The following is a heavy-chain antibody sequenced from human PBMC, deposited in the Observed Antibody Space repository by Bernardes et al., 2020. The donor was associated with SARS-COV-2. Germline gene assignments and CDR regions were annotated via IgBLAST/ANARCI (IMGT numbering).Heavy chain of an antibody. CDR1: GFTFSSYW. J-gene: IGHJ2*01. Sequence: LRLSCAASGFTFSSYWMSWVRQAPGKGLEWVANIKEDGSEKYYVDSVKGRFTISRDNAKNSLYLQMSSLRAEDTAMYYCARGAGDTMIVVIIQNWYFDLWGRGTLVTVSS. V-gene: IGHV3-7*03. D-gene: IGHD3-22*01. CDR3: ARGAGDTMIVVIIQNWYFDL. CDR2: IKEDGSEK.